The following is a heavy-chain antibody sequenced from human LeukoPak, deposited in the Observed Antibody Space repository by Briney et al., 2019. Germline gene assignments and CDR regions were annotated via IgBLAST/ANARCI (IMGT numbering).Heavy chain of an antibody. D-gene: IGHD1-26*01. CDR1: GASVGSAGYY. J-gene: IGHJ4*02. CDR2: IYYISNT. Sequence: SETLSLTCTVSGASVGSAGYYRSWIRQPPGGGLEWIGYIYYISNTNYNPSLKSRLTMSVDPSKNQFSLKLNSVTAADTAVYYCARTQSQSGTYRYYFGYWGQGTVVTVSS. CDR3: ARTQSQSGTYRYYFGY. V-gene: IGHV4-61*08.